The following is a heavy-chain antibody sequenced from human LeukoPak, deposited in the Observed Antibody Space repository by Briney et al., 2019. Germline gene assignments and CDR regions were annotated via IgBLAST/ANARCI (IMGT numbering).Heavy chain of an antibody. Sequence: PSETLSLTCTVSGVSISSSDYYWGWIRQPPGKGLEWIGSIYYSGRTYYNPPLKSRVTISEDTSKNQFSLKLSSVTAADTAVYVRHRTAINRYGPYDAFDIWGQGTMVTVSS. V-gene: IGHV4-39*01. CDR2: IYYSGRT. J-gene: IGHJ3*02. CDR1: GVSISSSDYY. D-gene: IGHD5-18*01. CDR3: HRTAINRYGPYDAFDI.